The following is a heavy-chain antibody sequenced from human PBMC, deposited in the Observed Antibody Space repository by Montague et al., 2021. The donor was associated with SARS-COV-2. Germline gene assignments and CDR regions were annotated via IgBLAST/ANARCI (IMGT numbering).Heavy chain of an antibody. V-gene: IGHV4-39*07. D-gene: IGHD1-1*01. CDR1: GGSISGSSYY. CDR2: IYYGGTA. CDR3: ASSPLRTSGSNCYDKYFHH. Sequence: SETLSLTCTVSGGSISGSSYYWVWIRQPPGKGLEWIGSIYYGGTANYNPSLKSRVTISVDTSNNQFSLKLTSLTAADTAVYSCASSPLRTSGSNCYDKYFHHWGQGTRVTVSS. J-gene: IGHJ1*01.